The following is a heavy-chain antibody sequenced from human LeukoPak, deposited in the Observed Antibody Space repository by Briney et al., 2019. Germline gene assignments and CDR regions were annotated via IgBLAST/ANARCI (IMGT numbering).Heavy chain of an antibody. CDR2: IYSDNT. Sequence: GGSLRLSCTVSGFTVSSNSMSWVRQAPGKGLEWVSFIYSDNTHYSDSVKGRFTISRDNSKNTLYLQMNSLRAEDTAVYYCAREMGGYPFDYWGQGTLVTVSS. J-gene: IGHJ4*02. CDR3: AREMGGYPFDY. CDR1: GFTVSSNS. V-gene: IGHV3-53*01. D-gene: IGHD5-12*01.